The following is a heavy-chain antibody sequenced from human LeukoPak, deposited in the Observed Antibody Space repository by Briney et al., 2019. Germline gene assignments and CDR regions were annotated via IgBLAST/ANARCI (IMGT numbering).Heavy chain of an antibody. CDR3: AEDGVAAANFEFDY. D-gene: IGHD6-13*01. Sequence: GGSLRLSCAASGFTFSSYSMNWVRQAPGKGLEWVSSISSSSSYIYYADSVKGRFTISRDNAKNSLYLQMNSLRAEDTAVYYCAEDGVAAANFEFDYWGQGTLVTVSS. CDR2: ISSSSSYI. V-gene: IGHV3-21*01. CDR1: GFTFSSYS. J-gene: IGHJ4*02.